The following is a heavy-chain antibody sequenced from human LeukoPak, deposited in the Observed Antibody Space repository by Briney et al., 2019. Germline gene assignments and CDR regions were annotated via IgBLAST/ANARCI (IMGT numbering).Heavy chain of an antibody. CDR2: IYYSGST. CDR1: GGSISSGGYY. Sequence: NPSETLSLTCTVSGGSISSGGYYWSWIRQHPGKGLEWIGYIYYSGSTYYNPSLKSRVTISVDTSKNQFSLKLSSVTAADTAVYYCARHVGPRSITIFGVVIPNNFDYWGQGTLVTVSS. J-gene: IGHJ4*02. V-gene: IGHV4-39*01. CDR3: ARHVGPRSITIFGVVIPNNFDY. D-gene: IGHD3-3*01.